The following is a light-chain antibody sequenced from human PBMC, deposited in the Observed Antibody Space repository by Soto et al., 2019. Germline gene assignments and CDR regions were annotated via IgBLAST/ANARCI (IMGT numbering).Light chain of an antibody. CDR3: QQYKNWPL. CDR1: HSVNSH. J-gene: IGKJ5*01. V-gene: IGKV3-15*01. Sequence: MMMTQSPSTFSLSPLERFTLSCRTSHSVNSHVAWYQQKPGQAPRLLLYGASTRATGIPVRFSGSGFGTEFTLTISSLQSEDFAVYYCQQYKNWPLFGQGTDWRL. CDR2: GAS.